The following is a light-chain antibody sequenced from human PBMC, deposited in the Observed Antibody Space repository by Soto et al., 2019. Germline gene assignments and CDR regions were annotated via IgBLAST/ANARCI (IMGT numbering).Light chain of an antibody. CDR1: RSISADY. CDR3: QQYGRP. Sequence: EIVLTQSPGTLSLSPGGRAALSCRASRSISADYLVWYQQKPGQAPRLLIYGASTRATGIPARFSGSGSGTDFTLTISRLEPEDFGVYYCQQYGRPFGQGTKVDIK. V-gene: IGKV3-20*01. CDR2: GAS. J-gene: IGKJ1*01.